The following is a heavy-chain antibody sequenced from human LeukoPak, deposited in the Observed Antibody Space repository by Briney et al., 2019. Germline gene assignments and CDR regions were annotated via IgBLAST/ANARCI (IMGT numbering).Heavy chain of an antibody. CDR2: ISDHSRDG. CDR1: GYTFTNHG. CDR3: ARKNSGSKDDALDI. J-gene: IGHJ3*02. V-gene: IGHV1-18*01. D-gene: IGHD3-10*01. Sequence: ASVKVSCKASGYTFTNHGISWVRQAPGQGLEWVGWISDHSRDGHYAQKFQGRVTMTSDTSATTAYMELRSLRSDDTAVYYCARKNSGSKDDALDIWGQGTMVTVSA.